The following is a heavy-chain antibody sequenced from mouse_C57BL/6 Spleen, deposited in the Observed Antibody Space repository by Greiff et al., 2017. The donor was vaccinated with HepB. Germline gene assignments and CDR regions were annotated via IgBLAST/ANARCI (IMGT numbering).Heavy chain of an antibody. CDR3: ARSYYGSSLWYFDY. CDR1: GYTFTSYW. CDR2: IDPSDSET. D-gene: IGHD1-1*01. J-gene: IGHJ2*01. V-gene: IGHV1-52*01. Sequence: VQLQQPGAELVRPGSSVKLSCKASGYTFTSYWMHWVKQRPIQGLEWIGNIDPSDSETHYNQKFKDKATLTVDKSSSTAYMQLSSLTSEDSAVYYCARSYYGSSLWYFDYWGQGTTLTVSS.